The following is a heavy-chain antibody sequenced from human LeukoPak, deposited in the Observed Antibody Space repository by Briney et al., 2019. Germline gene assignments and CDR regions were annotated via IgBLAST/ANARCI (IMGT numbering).Heavy chain of an antibody. CDR3: ARHSGYSYGYGAGPGGYFQH. Sequence: SETLSLTCTVSGGSINSGSYYWGWIRQPRGKGLEWTGSMYYSGTTYSGTTYSNPSLKSRLIISVDTSSNQSSLNLSSVTAADTAVYYCARHSGYSYGYGAGPGGYFQHWGQGTLVTVSS. D-gene: IGHD5-18*01. V-gene: IGHV4-39*07. CDR1: GGSINSGSYY. J-gene: IGHJ1*01. CDR2: MYYSGTTYSGTT.